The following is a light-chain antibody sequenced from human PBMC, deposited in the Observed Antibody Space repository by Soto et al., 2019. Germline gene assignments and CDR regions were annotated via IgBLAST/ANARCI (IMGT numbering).Light chain of an antibody. V-gene: IGKV3-20*01. Sequence: EIMLSQSPGTLSLSPGERATLSCRASQSISTNYVAWYQQKPGQAPRLLIYDASSRATGIPNRFSGSGSGTDFTLTISRLEPEDFAVFYCQQYGDSPTFGQGTKA. CDR3: QQYGDSPT. CDR1: QSISTNY. J-gene: IGKJ1*01. CDR2: DAS.